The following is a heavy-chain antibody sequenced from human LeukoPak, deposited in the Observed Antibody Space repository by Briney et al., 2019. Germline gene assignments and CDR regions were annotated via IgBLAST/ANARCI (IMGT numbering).Heavy chain of an antibody. Sequence: GGSLRLSCAASGFTFSTYAMNWVRQAPGKGLEWVSAISANGAGTYYADSVKGRFTISRDTSQNTLCLQMNSLRAEDSTVYYCGKDLRSNIVVVSGYFHYGMDVWGEGTTVTVSS. CDR1: GFTFSTYA. CDR2: ISANGAGT. V-gene: IGHV3-23*01. D-gene: IGHD2-15*01. J-gene: IGHJ6*04. CDR3: GKDLRSNIVVVSGYFHYGMDV.